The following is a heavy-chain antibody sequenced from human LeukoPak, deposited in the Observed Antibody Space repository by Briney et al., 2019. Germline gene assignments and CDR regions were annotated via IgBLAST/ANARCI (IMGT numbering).Heavy chain of an antibody. D-gene: IGHD3-22*01. CDR2: IYSGGRT. CDR1: GFTVSSNY. J-gene: IGHJ4*02. Sequence: GGSLRLSCAASGFTVSSNYMSWVRQAPGKGLEWVSVIYSGGRTYYADSVKGRFTISRDNSKNTLYLQMNSLRAEDTAVYYCAKDLYASSGYYYRWGQGTLVTVSS. V-gene: IGHV3-66*01. CDR3: AKDLYASSGYYYR.